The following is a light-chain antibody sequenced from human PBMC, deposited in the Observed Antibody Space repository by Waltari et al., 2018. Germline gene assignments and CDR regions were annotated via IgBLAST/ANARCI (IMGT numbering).Light chain of an antibody. Sequence: EIVLTQSPGTLSLSPGERATLPCRASQSVSNNFLNWYQQKPGQAPRLLIYGASSRATGIPDRFSGSGSGTDFTLTISRLEPEDFAVYYCQQYDSIVLTFGGGTKV. CDR1: QSVSNNF. V-gene: IGKV3-20*01. J-gene: IGKJ4*01. CDR2: GAS. CDR3: QQYDSIVLT.